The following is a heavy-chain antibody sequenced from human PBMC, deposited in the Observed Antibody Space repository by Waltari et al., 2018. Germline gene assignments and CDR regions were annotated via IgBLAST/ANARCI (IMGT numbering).Heavy chain of an antibody. CDR1: GFTFSSYE. D-gene: IGHD1-26*01. V-gene: IGHV3-48*03. Sequence: EVQLVESGGGLVQPGGSLRLSCAASGFTFSSYEMNWVRQAPGTGLEWVSYISSSSSTIYYADSVKRRFTISRDNAKNSLYLQMNSLRAEDTAVYYCARGGLGWEPPQQTFNFDYWGQGTLVTVSS. J-gene: IGHJ4*02. CDR3: ARGGLGWEPPQQTFNFDY. CDR2: ISSSSSTI.